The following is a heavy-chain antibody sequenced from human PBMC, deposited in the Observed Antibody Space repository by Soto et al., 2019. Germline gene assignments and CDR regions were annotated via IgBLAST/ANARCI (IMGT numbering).Heavy chain of an antibody. CDR1: EFTFSNYA. CDR2: ISGSGGST. D-gene: IGHD1-26*01. Sequence: EVQLSESGGGLVQPGGSLRLSCAASEFTFSNYAMSWVRQPPGKGLEWISTISGSGGSTSYADSVKGRFTISRDNSKNTLYLQMDSLRVEDTAVFYCARKGIVEGQEHDAFDIWGQGTMVTVSS. J-gene: IGHJ3*02. CDR3: ARKGIVEGQEHDAFDI. V-gene: IGHV3-23*01.